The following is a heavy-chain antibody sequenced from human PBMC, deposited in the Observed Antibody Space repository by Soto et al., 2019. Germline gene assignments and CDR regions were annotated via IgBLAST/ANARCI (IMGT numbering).Heavy chain of an antibody. Sequence: GGSLRLSCEASGFTFSRYEMNWFRQAPGKGLEWVSYISSSGSTIYYADSVKGRFTISRDNAKNSLYLQMNSLRAEDTAVYYCAREKETYYYDSSGPDAFDILGQGTMVTVS. CDR2: ISSSGSTI. D-gene: IGHD3-22*01. CDR3: AREKETYYYDSSGPDAFDI. CDR1: GFTFSRYE. J-gene: IGHJ3*02. V-gene: IGHV3-48*03.